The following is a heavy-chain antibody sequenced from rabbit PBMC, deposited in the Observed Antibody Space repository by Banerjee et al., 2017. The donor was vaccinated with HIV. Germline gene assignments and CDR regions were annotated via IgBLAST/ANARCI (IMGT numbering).Heavy chain of an antibody. CDR3: ARDLAGAIGWNFYL. J-gene: IGHJ4*01. Sequence: GQLEESGGGLVKPEGSLTLTCKASGVSLNDKDVMCWVRQAPGKGLEWIACINASTGKPVYATWASARFTISRTSSTTVTLRMTSLTAADRATYFCARDLAGAIGWNFYLWGPGTLVPS. V-gene: IGHV1S45*01. CDR1: GVSLNDKDV. CDR2: INASTGKP. D-gene: IGHD4-1*01.